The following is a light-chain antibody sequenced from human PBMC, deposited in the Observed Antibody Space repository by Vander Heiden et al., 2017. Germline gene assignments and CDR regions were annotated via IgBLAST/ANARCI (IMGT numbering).Light chain of an antibody. CDR3: QQRSNWPPLT. J-gene: IGKJ4*01. V-gene: IGKV3-11*01. Sequence: EIVLTQSPATLSLSPGERATISCRASQSVSRYLAWYQQKPGQAPRLLIYDASNRATGIPARFSGSGSGTDFTLTISSLEPEDFAVYYCQQRSNWPPLTFGGGTKVEIK. CDR2: DAS. CDR1: QSVSRY.